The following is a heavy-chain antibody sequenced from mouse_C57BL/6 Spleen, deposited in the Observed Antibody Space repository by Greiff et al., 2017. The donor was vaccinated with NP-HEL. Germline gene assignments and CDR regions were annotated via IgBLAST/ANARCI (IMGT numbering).Heavy chain of an antibody. Sequence: QVHVKQPGAELVKPGASVKLSCKASGYTFTSYWMHWVKQRPGQGLEWIGMIHPNSGSNNYNEKFKSKATLTVDKSSSTAYMQLSSLTSEDSAVYYCAANWDWYFDFWGTGTTVTVSS. CDR1: GYTFTSYW. J-gene: IGHJ1*03. D-gene: IGHD4-1*01. V-gene: IGHV1-64*01. CDR2: IHPNSGSN. CDR3: AANWDWYFDF.